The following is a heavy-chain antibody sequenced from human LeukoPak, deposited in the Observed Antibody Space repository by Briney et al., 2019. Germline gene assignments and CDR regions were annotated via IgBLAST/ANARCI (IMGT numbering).Heavy chain of an antibody. Sequence: KPSETLSLTCTVSGGSISSYYWSWIRQPPGKGLEWIGYIYYSGSTNYNPSLKSRVTISVDTSKNQFSLKLSSVTAADTAVYYCARVDLRYFDWLSTYYFGYWGQGTLVTVSS. J-gene: IGHJ4*02. D-gene: IGHD3-9*01. CDR2: IYYSGST. CDR1: GGSISSYY. V-gene: IGHV4-59*01. CDR3: ARVDLRYFDWLSTYYFGY.